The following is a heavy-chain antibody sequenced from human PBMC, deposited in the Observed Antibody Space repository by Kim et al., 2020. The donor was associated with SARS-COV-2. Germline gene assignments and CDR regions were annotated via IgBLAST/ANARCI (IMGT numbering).Heavy chain of an antibody. D-gene: IGHD3-3*01. J-gene: IGHJ2*01. Sequence: ASVKVSCKASGYTFTGYYMHWVRQAPGQGLEWMGWINPNSGGTNYAQKFQGRVTMTRDTSISTAYMELSRLRSDDTAVYYCARDRGDFWSGYGPGWYFDLWGRGTLVTVSS. CDR3: ARDRGDFWSGYGPGWYFDL. CDR1: GYTFTGYY. CDR2: INPNSGGT. V-gene: IGHV1-2*02.